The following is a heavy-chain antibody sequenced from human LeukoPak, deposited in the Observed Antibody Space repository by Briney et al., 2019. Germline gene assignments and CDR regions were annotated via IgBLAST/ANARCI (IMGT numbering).Heavy chain of an antibody. J-gene: IGHJ3*02. CDR2: IYYSGST. D-gene: IGHD6-6*01. Sequence: SQTLSLTCTVSGGSISDAAYYWSWIRQYPGEGLEWIGYIYYSGSTSYNPSLKSRVTISVDTSKKQFSLKLTSVTAADTAVYYCASVGASAARRGGAFDIWGQGTMVTVSS. CDR3: ASVGASAARRGGAFDI. V-gene: IGHV4-31*03. CDR1: GGSISDAAYY.